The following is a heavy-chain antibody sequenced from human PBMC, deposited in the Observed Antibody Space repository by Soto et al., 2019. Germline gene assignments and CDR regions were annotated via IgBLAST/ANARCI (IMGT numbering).Heavy chain of an antibody. V-gene: IGHV1-18*01. CDR3: ARDFYQSSGYCDY. CDR1: GYTFSSYG. Sequence: QVQLVQSGAEVKKPGASVKVSCKAYGYTFSSYGLSWVRQAPGQGLEWMGWISAYSGNTVYTQRFKGRLTMATDTSTGTAYMELRSLRSDDTAEYYCARDFYQSSGYCDYWGQGTLVTVSS. J-gene: IGHJ4*02. CDR2: ISAYSGNT. D-gene: IGHD3-22*01.